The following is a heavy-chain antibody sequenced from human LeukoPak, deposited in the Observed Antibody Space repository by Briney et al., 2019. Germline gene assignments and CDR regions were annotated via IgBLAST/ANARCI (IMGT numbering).Heavy chain of an antibody. CDR3: ARVRRAYNGDDDKGATGAFDI. V-gene: IGHV4-4*02. J-gene: IGHJ3*02. CDR1: GGSITSSNW. D-gene: IGHD1-26*01. CDR2: IYYSGST. Sequence: SETLSLTCAVSGGSITSSNWWTWVRQPPGKGLEWIGEIYYSGSTNYNPSLKSRVTISVDTSKNQFSLKLSSVTAADTAVYYCARVRRAYNGDDDKGATGAFDIWGQGTMVTVSS.